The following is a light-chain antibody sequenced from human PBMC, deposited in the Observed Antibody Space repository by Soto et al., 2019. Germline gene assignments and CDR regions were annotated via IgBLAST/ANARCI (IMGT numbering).Light chain of an antibody. CDR1: QTISSW. CDR3: QHYNSYSEA. V-gene: IGKV1-5*03. Sequence: DIQMTQSPSTLSGSVGDRVTITCRASQTISSWLAWYQQKPGKAPKLLIYKASTLKSGVPSMFSGCGSGTEFTLTISSLQPDDFATYYCQHYNSYSEAFGPGTKGEIK. CDR2: KAS. J-gene: IGKJ1*01.